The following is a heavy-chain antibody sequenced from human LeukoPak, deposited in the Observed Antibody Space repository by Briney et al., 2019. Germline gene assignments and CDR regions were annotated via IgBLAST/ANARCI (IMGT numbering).Heavy chain of an antibody. CDR2: IYPGDSDT. CDR3: ARYAKLERVSYYYMDV. J-gene: IGHJ6*03. V-gene: IGHV5-51*01. Sequence: GESLKISCKGSGYSFTSYWIGWVRQMPGKGLEWMGIIYPGDSDTRYSPSFQGQVTISADKSISTAYLQWSSLKASDTAMYYCARYAKLERVSYYYMDVWGKGTTVTISS. D-gene: IGHD1-1*01. CDR1: GYSFTSYW.